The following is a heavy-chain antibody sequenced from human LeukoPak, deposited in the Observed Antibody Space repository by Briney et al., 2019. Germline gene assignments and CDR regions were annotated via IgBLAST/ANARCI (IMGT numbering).Heavy chain of an antibody. CDR3: ATSKLSGTQYFYYMDI. CDR1: GVSIRSTDYY. J-gene: IGHJ6*03. Sequence: NPSETLSLTCTVSGVSIRSTDYYWSWLRQPAGKGLEWIGRIYTNGHTNYNPSFNSRVTVSLDTSKNHFSLKLNSVTAADTAIYYCATSKLSGTQYFYYMDIWGKGATVTISS. V-gene: IGHV4-61*02. D-gene: IGHD3-10*01. CDR2: IYTNGHT.